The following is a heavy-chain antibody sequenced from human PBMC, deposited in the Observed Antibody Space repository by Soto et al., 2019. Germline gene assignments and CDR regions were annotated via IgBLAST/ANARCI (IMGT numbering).Heavy chain of an antibody. CDR2: ITWNSVST. D-gene: IGHD3-3*01. J-gene: IGHJ5*02. V-gene: IGHV3-9*01. CDR3: AKERVRFLDA. CDR1: GFSFDDFA. Sequence: QLVESGGGLVQPGGSLRLSCVASGFSFDDFAMHWVRQAPGKGLEWISGITWNSVSTDYANSVKGRFTVSRDNAKNSLYLQMSSLTTEDTALYFCAKERVRFLDAWGQGTLVIVSS.